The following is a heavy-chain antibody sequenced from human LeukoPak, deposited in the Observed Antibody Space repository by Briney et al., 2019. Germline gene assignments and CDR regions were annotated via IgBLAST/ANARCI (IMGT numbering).Heavy chain of an antibody. J-gene: IGHJ4*02. CDR3: AREGSAVTNFEY. CDR1: GGSFSGYY. CDR2: INHSGTT. V-gene: IGHV4-34*01. Sequence: PSETLSLTCAVYGGSFSGYYWSWIRQPPGKGLEWIGEINHSGTTNYNPSLKSRVTISVDTSKNQFSLKMTSVTAADTAVYYCAREGSAVTNFEYWGQGTLVTVSS. D-gene: IGHD3-10*01.